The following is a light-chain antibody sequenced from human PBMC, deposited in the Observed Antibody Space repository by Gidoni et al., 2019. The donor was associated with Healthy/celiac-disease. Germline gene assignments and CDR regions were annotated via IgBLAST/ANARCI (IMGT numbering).Light chain of an antibody. CDR3: QQHSNWPYT. V-gene: IGKV3-11*01. J-gene: IGKJ2*01. CDR1: PSVSSY. Sequence: EIVLTQSPATLSLSPGERATLSCRASPSVSSYLAWYQQKPGQAPRLLNYDASNRSTGIPARFSGSGSRTDFTLTISSLEPEDFAVYYCQQHSNWPYTFGQGTKLEIK. CDR2: DAS.